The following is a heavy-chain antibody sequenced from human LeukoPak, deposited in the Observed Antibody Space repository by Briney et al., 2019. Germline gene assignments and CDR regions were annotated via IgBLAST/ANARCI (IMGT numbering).Heavy chain of an antibody. V-gene: IGHV3-23*01. CDR3: AKDYYNILTGYYKGHYFDY. CDR1: GFTFSSYG. J-gene: IGHJ4*02. CDR2: ISGSGGST. D-gene: IGHD3-9*01. Sequence: GGSLRLSCAASGFTFSSYGMSWVRQAPGKGLEWVSAISGSGGSTYYADSVKGRFTISRDNSKNTLYLQMNSLRAEDTAVYYCAKDYYNILTGYYKGHYFDYWGQGTLVTVSS.